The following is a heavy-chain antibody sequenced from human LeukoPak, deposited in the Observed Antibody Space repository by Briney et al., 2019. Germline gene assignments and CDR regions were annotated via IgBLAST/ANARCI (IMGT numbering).Heavy chain of an antibody. Sequence: SETLSLTCAVCVVSISSGGYSGSWIWQPPGRGGECIGYIYHSGSTYYNPSLKSRVTISVDRSKNQFSLKLSSVTAADTAVYYCAGLVATDPGRVDYWGQGTLVTVSS. CDR2: IYHSGST. CDR1: VVSISSGGYS. D-gene: IGHD5-12*01. J-gene: IGHJ4*02. V-gene: IGHV4-30-2*01. CDR3: AGLVATDPGRVDY.